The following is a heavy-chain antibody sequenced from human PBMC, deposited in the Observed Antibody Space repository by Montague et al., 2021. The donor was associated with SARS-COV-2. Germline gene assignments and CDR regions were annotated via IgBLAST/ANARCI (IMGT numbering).Heavy chain of an antibody. D-gene: IGHD3-3*01. Sequence: SLRLSCAASGFTFSSYAMSWVRQAPGKGLEWVSAISGSGGSTYYADSVKGRFTISRDNSKNTLYLQMNSLRAEDTAVYYCARVVLDFWSGFDMDVWGKGTTVTVSS. CDR1: GFTFSSYA. CDR2: ISGSGGST. V-gene: IGHV3-23*01. J-gene: IGHJ6*03. CDR3: ARVVLDFWSGFDMDV.